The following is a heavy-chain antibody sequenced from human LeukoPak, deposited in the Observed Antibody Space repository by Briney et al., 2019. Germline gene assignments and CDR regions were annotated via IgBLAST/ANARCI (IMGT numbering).Heavy chain of an antibody. CDR2: INPNSGGT. V-gene: IGHV1-2*06. CDR1: GYTFTGYY. D-gene: IGHD6-13*01. J-gene: IGHJ6*03. Sequence: ASVKVSCKASGYTFTGYYMHWVRQAPGQGLEWMGRINPNSGGTNYAQKFQGRVTMTRDTSISTAYMELSRLRSDDTAVYYCARGGSSRFRNYYYYMDVWGKGTTVTVPS. CDR3: ARGGSSRFRNYYYYMDV.